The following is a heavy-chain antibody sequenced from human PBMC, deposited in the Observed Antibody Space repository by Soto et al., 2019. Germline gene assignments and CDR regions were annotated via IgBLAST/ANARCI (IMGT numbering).Heavy chain of an antibody. J-gene: IGHJ4*02. D-gene: IGHD3-10*01. CDR2: MYSSGGT. CDR3: ARVPGHL. V-gene: IGHV3-53*02. CDR1: GFTVSNNY. Sequence: EVQLVEIGGGLIQPGGSLRLSCAASGFTVSNNYMSWVRQAPGKGLEWVSFMYSSGGTYYADSVKVRFTISRGSSKSTLYLQMDSLRVEDTAVYYCARVPGHLWGQGTLVTVSS.